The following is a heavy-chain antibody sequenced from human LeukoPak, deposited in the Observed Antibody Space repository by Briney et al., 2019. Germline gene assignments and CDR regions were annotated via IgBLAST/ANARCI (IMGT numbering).Heavy chain of an antibody. Sequence: SETLSLTCTVSGGSISSYYWSWIRQPAGKGLEWIGRIYTSGSTNYNPSLKSRVTMSVDTSKNQFSLKLSSVTAADTAVYYCARVGRRTIFGVVSPEYMDVWGKGTTVTVSS. D-gene: IGHD3-3*01. J-gene: IGHJ6*03. CDR3: ARVGRRTIFGVVSPEYMDV. CDR2: IYTSGST. V-gene: IGHV4-4*07. CDR1: GGSISSYY.